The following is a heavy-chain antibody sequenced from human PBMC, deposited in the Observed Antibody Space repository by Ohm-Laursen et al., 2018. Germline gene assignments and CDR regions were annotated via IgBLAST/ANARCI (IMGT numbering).Heavy chain of an antibody. D-gene: IGHD3-10*01. V-gene: IGHV1-46*01. J-gene: IGHJ4*02. CDR3: ARDQVTMVRGVNLFDY. CDR2: INPSGGST. CDR1: GGTFSNYA. Sequence: ASVKVSCKVSGGTFSNYAISWVRQAPGQGLEWMGIINPSGGSTSYAQKFQGRVTMTRDTSTSTVYMELSSLRSEDTAVYYCARDQVTMVRGVNLFDYWGQGTLVTVSS.